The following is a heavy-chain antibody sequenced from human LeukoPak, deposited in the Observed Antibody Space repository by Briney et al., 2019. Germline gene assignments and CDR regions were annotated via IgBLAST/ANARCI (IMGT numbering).Heavy chain of an antibody. J-gene: IGHJ4*02. CDR3: ASRIQLWSPVDY. Sequence: GGSLRLSCAASGFTFSSYWMHWVRQAPGKGLVWVSRISSDGSSTSYADSVKGRFTISRDNAKNSLYLQMNSLRAEDTAVYYCASRIQLWSPVDYWGQGTLVTVSS. D-gene: IGHD5-18*01. CDR1: GFTFSSYW. V-gene: IGHV3-74*01. CDR2: ISSDGSST.